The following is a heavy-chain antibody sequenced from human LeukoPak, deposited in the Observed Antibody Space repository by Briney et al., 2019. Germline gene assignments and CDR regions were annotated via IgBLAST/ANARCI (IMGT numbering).Heavy chain of an antibody. CDR1: GASITSYY. Sequence: SETLSLTCTVSGASITSYYWIWIRQPPGKGLEWIGYIYSTGSTSYNPSLKSRVTISEDTSKNQFSLKLSSVTAAHTAVYYCARGGDYDFWSGYSNYYYMDVWGKGTTVTVSS. D-gene: IGHD3-3*01. V-gene: IGHV4-59*01. CDR3: ARGGDYDFWSGYSNYYYMDV. CDR2: IYSTGST. J-gene: IGHJ6*03.